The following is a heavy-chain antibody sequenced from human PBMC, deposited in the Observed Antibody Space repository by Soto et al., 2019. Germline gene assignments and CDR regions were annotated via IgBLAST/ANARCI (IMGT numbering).Heavy chain of an antibody. CDR3: ARRWNGWLGY. CDR1: GGSINAYY. D-gene: IGHD6-19*01. J-gene: IGHJ4*02. V-gene: IGHV4-59*08. Sequence: SETLSLTCTVSGGSINAYYWSWIRQPPGKGLEWIGYIYYSGSTNYNPSLKSRVTISVDTSKNQFSLELNSVTAADTAVYYCARRWNGWLGYWGQGTLVTVSS. CDR2: IYYSGST.